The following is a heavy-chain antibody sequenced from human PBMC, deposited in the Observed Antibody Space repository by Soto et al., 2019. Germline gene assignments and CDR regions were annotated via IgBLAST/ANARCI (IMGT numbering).Heavy chain of an antibody. Sequence: QVQLEQSGAEVKKPGSSVKVSCKAPGGTFSSYAISWVRQAPGQGLEWRGGIIPIFGTAKYEQKFQGRVTITADESTSTGYMELSSLRSEETAVYYCARSQGGSSSLDIYYYYYYGMDVWGQGTTVTVSS. J-gene: IGHJ6*02. V-gene: IGHV1-69*01. D-gene: IGHD2-15*01. CDR1: GGTFSSYA. CDR3: ARSQGGSSSLDIYYYYYYGMDV. CDR2: IIPIFGTA.